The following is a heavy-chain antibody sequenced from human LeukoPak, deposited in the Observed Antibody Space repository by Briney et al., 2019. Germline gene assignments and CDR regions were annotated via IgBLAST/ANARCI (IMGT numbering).Heavy chain of an antibody. V-gene: IGHV5-51*01. D-gene: IGHD2-2*01. CDR2: IYPGDSDT. CDR3: ARRPDNCSSTSCYVDWFDP. Sequence: GESLKVSCKGSGYRFTSYWIGWVRPMPGKGLEWMGIIYPGDSDTRYSPSFQGQVTISADKSISTAYLQWSSLKASDTAMYYCARRPDNCSSTSCYVDWFDPWGQGTLVTVSS. CDR1: GYRFTSYW. J-gene: IGHJ5*02.